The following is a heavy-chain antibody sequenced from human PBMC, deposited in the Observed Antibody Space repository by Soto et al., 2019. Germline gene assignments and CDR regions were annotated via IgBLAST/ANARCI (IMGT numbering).Heavy chain of an antibody. Sequence: QAQLAQSGPELKGPGASVKVSCKASGYTFTDYAISWVRQAPGQGFQWVGWISPYSGNTTSAENFFDRVTMTTDTSTKTAYLELRSLRSDDTAVYYCAPDHGLALAVRPANYYYAMDVWCQGTTVTVSS. V-gene: IGHV1-18*04. J-gene: IGHJ6*02. D-gene: IGHD6-6*01. CDR3: APDHGLALAVRPANYYYAMDV. CDR1: GYTFTDYA. CDR2: ISPYSGNT.